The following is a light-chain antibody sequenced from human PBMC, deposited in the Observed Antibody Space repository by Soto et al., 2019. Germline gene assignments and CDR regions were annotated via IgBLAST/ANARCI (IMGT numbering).Light chain of an antibody. CDR2: ASY. Sequence: DIQITQSPSSLSASVGDRVTITCRASQSISSHLNWYQHKPGRPPRLLIFASYILEGGVPSRFSGSGSDTYFTPTIDSLQPEDVATYYCQHSYITPRYTFGQGTKVEI. V-gene: IGKV1-39*01. CDR3: QHSYITPRYT. J-gene: IGKJ2*01. CDR1: QSISSH.